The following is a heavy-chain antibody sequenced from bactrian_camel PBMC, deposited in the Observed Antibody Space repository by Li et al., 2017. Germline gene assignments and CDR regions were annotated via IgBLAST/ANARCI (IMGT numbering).Heavy chain of an antibody. V-gene: IGHV3-2*01. Sequence: HVQLVESGGGSAQAGGSLRLSCAASGFARSIECMGWFRQVTGKEREVVASIHKETGKTYYADSVRGRATLSQDSAKSTLYLQINDLKPEDSGMYYCAADPRPLLSLACRSSLLVPAPGIYWGQGTQVTVS. CDR3: AADPRPLLSLACRSSLLVPAPGIY. CDR1: GFARSIEC. D-gene: IGHD3*01. J-gene: IGHJ4*01. CDR2: IHKETGKT.